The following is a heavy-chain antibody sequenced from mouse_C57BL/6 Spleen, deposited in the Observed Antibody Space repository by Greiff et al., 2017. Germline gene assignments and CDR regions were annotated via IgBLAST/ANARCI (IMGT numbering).Heavy chain of an antibody. D-gene: IGHD1-1*01. CDR3: AIDYYGSSFYFDY. J-gene: IGHJ2*01. CDR2: IYTGDGDT. Sequence: QVQLQQSGPELVKPGASVKISCKASGYAFSSSWLNWVKQRPGKGLEWIGRIYTGDGDTNYNGKFTGKATLTAAKFSSTAYMQLSSLTSEDAAVYFCAIDYYGSSFYFDYWGQGTTLTVSS. V-gene: IGHV1-82*01. CDR1: GYAFSSSW.